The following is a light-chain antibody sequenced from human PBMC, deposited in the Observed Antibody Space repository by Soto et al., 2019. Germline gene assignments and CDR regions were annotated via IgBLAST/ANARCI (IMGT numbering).Light chain of an antibody. Sequence: DIQMTQSPSSLSASVGDGVTITCRASQSISSYLNWYQQKAGKAPKLLIYAASSLQSGVPSRFSGSGSGTDFTLTISSLHPEDFATHYCQQANRCPRWTFGQGTKVDIK. J-gene: IGKJ1*01. CDR1: QSISSY. CDR2: AAS. CDR3: QQANRCPRWT. V-gene: IGKV1-39*01.